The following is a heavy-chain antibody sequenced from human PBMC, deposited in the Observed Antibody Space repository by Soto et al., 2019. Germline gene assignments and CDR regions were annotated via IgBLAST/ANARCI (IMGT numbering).Heavy chain of an antibody. CDR3: ARRGVYSGYEVSYGMDV. Sequence: LGESLKISCNGSGYSFTSYWISWVRQMPWKGLEWMGRIDPSDSYTNYSPSFQGHVTISADKSISTAYLQWSSLKASDTAMYYCARRGVYSGYEVSYGMDVWGQGTTVTVSS. D-gene: IGHD5-12*01. CDR2: IDPSDSYT. J-gene: IGHJ6*02. CDR1: GYSFTSYW. V-gene: IGHV5-10-1*01.